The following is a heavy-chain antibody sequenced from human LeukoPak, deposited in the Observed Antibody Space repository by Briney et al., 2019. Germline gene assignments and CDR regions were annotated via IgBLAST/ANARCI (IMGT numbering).Heavy chain of an antibody. CDR3: AKDRLKFDY. D-gene: IGHD3-16*01. CDR1: GFSFSNYA. Sequence: GGSLRLSCVASGFSFSNYAMSRVRQAPGKGLEWVAAISGSGGSTYYADSVKDRFTISRDNSKNTLYLQMNSLRAEDTAVYYCAKDRLKFDYWGQGTLVTVSS. CDR2: ISGSGGST. V-gene: IGHV3-23*01. J-gene: IGHJ4*02.